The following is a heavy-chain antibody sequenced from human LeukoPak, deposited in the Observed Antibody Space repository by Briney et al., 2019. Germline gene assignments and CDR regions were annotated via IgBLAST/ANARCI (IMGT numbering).Heavy chain of an antibody. CDR2: INPSGGST. J-gene: IGHJ6*03. V-gene: IGHV1-46*01. D-gene: IGHD2-15*01. Sequence: ASVKVSCKASGYTFTSYGISWVRQAPGQGLEWMGIINPSGGSTSYAQKFQGRVTMTRDMSTSTVYMELSSLRSEDTAVYYCARDGADIVVVVAAINYYYYYMDVWGKGTTVTVSS. CDR3: ARDGADIVVVVAAINYYYYYMDV. CDR1: GYTFTSYG.